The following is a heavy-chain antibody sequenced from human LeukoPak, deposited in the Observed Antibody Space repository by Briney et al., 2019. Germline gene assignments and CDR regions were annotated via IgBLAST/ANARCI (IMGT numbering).Heavy chain of an antibody. CDR2: VNPNTGNT. CDR3: ARSQLGASTYNDILAGYPTPNTFDF. D-gene: IGHD3-9*01. V-gene: IGHV1-2*02. Sequence: GASVKVSCKASGYTFTGNFVHWVRQAPGQGLEWMGWVNPNTGNTNFAQKFQGRVTMTRDTSISTAYMELSSLRSDDTAVYYCARSQLGASTYNDILAGYPTPNTFDFWGQGTMVTVSS. J-gene: IGHJ3*01. CDR1: GYTFTGNF.